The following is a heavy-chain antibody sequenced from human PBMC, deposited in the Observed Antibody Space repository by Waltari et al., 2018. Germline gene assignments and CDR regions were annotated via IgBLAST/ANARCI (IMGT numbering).Heavy chain of an antibody. D-gene: IGHD3-3*01. V-gene: IGHV4-59*11. CDR3: GASKRYDFWSGYYNYYYYMDV. CDR1: GGSISSHY. J-gene: IGHJ6*03. CDR2: IYYSGST. Sequence: QVQLQESGPGLVKPSETLSLTCTVSGGSISSHYRSWIRQPPGKGLEWIGYIYYSGSTNYNPSLKSRVTISVDTSKNQFSLKLSSVTAADTAVYYCGASKRYDFWSGYYNYYYYMDVWGKGTTVTVSS.